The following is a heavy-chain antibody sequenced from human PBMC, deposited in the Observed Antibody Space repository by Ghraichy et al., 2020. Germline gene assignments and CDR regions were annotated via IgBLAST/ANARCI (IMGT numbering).Heavy chain of an antibody. Sequence: TLSLTCTVSGDSITSHFWSWIRQPPGKGLEWIGYFYHTGSRNYNPSLKGRVTMSVDTSKNQFSLKLRSVTAADTAVYYCARDMRLGDNDYYNGMDVWGQGTTVSVSS. CDR3: ARDMRLGDNDYYNGMDV. J-gene: IGHJ6*02. D-gene: IGHD3-16*01. CDR1: GDSITSHF. V-gene: IGHV4-59*11. CDR2: FYHTGSR.